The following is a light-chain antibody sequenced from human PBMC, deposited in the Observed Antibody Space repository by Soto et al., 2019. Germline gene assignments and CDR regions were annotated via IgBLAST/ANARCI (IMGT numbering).Light chain of an antibody. V-gene: IGKV1-5*01. Sequence: DIQMTQSPSPLSASVGDRVTITCRASQSISSWLAWYQQKPGKAPKLLIYDASSLESGVPSRFSGSGSGTEFTLTISSLQTDDFATYYCQQYETYSPTFGQGTKVDIK. CDR2: DAS. CDR1: QSISSW. CDR3: QQYETYSPT. J-gene: IGKJ1*01.